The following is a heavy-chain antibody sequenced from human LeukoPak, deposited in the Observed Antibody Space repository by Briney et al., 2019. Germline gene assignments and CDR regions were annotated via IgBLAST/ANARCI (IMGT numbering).Heavy chain of an antibody. D-gene: IGHD4-17*01. J-gene: IGHJ4*02. V-gene: IGHV4-39*02. CDR2: VFYGGTP. Sequence: SETLSLTCTVSGGSISSYYWGWIRQPPGKGLEWLGTVFYGGTPYYNPSLKSRVTISVDTSKNHFSLGLSSVTAADTAVYYCARLDSGDYFFDYWGQGSLVTVSS. CDR3: ARLDSGDYFFDY. CDR1: GGSISSYY.